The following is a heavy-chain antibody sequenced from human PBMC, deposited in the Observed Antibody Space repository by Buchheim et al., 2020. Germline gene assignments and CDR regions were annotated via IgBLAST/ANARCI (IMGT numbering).Heavy chain of an antibody. J-gene: IGHJ4*02. CDR2: ISYDGSNK. Sequence: QVQLVESGGGVVQPGRSLRLSCAASGFTFSSYGMHWVRQAPGKGLEWVAVISYDGSNKYYADSVKGRFTISRDNSKNTLSLQMNSLRAEDTAVYYCAKDEADYYYDSSGYYFYYWGQGTL. V-gene: IGHV3-30*18. CDR1: GFTFSSYG. CDR3: AKDEADYYYDSSGYYFYY. D-gene: IGHD3-22*01.